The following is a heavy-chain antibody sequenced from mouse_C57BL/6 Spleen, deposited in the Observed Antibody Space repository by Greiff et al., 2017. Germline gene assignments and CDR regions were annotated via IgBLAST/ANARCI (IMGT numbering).Heavy chain of an antibody. CDR2: LDPEDGDT. D-gene: IGHD1-1*01. CDR3: TSYYYGSSIAY. V-gene: IGHV14-1*01. CDR1: GFNIKDYY. J-gene: IGHJ3*01. Sequence: VRLKQSGAELVRPGASVKLSCTASGFNIKDYYMHWVKQRPEQGLEWIGRLDPEDGDTEYAPKFPGKATMTADTASNTAYLQLSSLTSEDTAVYYCTSYYYGSSIAYWGQGTLVTVSA.